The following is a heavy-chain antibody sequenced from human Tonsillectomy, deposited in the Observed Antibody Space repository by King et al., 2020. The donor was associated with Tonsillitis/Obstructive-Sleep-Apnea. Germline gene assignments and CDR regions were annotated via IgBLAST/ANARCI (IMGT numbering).Heavy chain of an antibody. CDR3: ARESVLGYCRSTSCKSGMAV. Sequence: QLQESGPGLVKPSETLSLTCTVSGGSISSYYWSWIRQPPGKGLEWIGYIYYSGSTNYNPSLKSRVTISVDTSKNQFSLKLSSVTAADTAVYYCARESVLGYCRSTSCKSGMAVWGQGTTVTVSS. CDR2: IYYSGST. V-gene: IGHV4-59*01. J-gene: IGHJ6*02. CDR1: GGSISSYY. D-gene: IGHD2-2*01.